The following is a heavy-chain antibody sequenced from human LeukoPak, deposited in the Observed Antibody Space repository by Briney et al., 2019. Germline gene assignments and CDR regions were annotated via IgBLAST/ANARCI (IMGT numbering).Heavy chain of an antibody. CDR3: ARDGDGSGSYFAY. CDR1: GGTFSSYA. CDR2: IIPIFGTA. Sequence: ASVKVSCKASGGTFSSYAISWVRQAPGQGLEWMGGIIPIFGTANYAQKFQGRVTITADKSTSTAYMELSSLRSEDTAVYYCARDGDGSGSYFAYWGQGTLVTVSS. J-gene: IGHJ4*02. D-gene: IGHD3-10*01. V-gene: IGHV1-69*06.